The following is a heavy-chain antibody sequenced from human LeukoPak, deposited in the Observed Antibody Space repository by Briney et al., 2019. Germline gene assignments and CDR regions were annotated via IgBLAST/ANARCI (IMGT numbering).Heavy chain of an antibody. D-gene: IGHD5-12*01. V-gene: IGHV4-59*02. J-gene: IGHJ3*02. Sequence: PSDTLSLTCSVSGGSVAPYYWNWIRQSPGKGLEWIGYIHYSGSTKYNPSLERRVTISVDTSRNQCFLKLNSVTAADTGVYFCARDDSDYDDAFLIWGQGTMVSVSS. CDR3: ARDDSDYDDAFLI. CDR2: IHYSGST. CDR1: GGSVAPYY.